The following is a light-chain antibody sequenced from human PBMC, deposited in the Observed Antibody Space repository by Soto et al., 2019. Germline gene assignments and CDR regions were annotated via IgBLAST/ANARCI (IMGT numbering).Light chain of an antibody. Sequence: DIQMTQFPSSLSASVGDRVTITCRASQTVTYHSNWYQHKPGKAPKVLIYGASSLQSGVPSRFSGSGSGTEFTLTISNVQPEDFATYFCQQSYSPPWYTFGQGTKLEIK. J-gene: IGKJ2*01. CDR2: GAS. CDR1: QTVTYH. V-gene: IGKV1-39*01. CDR3: QQSYSPPWYT.